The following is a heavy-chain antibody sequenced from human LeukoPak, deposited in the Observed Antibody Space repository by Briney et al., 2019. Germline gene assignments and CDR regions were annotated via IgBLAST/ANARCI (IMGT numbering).Heavy chain of an antibody. CDR1: GYTFTDYY. V-gene: IGHV1-2*02. J-gene: IGHJ4*02. Sequence: AASVKVSCKASGYTFTDYYIHWVRQVPGQGLEYMGWINPNTGGASYAQRFRDRVTMSVDTSITTVYMELSRLTGDDTAVYYCARGHPSAEPPDYWGQGDLVTVSS. CDR2: INPNTGGA. CDR3: ARGHPSAEPPDY. D-gene: IGHD1-14*01.